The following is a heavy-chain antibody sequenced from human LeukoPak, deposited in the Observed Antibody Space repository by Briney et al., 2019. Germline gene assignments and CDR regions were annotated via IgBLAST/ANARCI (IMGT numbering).Heavy chain of an antibody. CDR2: TRTISKTI. J-gene: IGHJ4*02. D-gene: IGHD2-2*01. CDR1: GLTSTIYS. CDR3: ARSAKGGGSVPAAMYY. Sequence: GGSLRLSCAASGLTSTIYSMGWDRHAHGKGIGWVAYTRTISKTIYYTNSRKGRFTLPRDNAKNSLYLQMNSLRAEDTAVYYCARSAKGGGSVPAAMYYWGQGTLVTVSS. V-gene: IGHV3-48*01.